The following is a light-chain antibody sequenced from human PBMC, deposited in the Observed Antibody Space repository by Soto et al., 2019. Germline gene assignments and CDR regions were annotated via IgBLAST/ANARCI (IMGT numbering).Light chain of an antibody. CDR3: QQSYSTPYT. CDR2: AAS. J-gene: IGKJ2*01. CDR1: QSISSY. V-gene: IGKV1-39*01. Sequence: DIQMTQSPSSLSASVGDRVTITCRASQSISSYLNWYQQKPGKAPKLLIYAASSLQSGDPSRFSGSGSGTDFTLTISSLQPEEFATYYCQQSYSTPYTVGQETKLQIK.